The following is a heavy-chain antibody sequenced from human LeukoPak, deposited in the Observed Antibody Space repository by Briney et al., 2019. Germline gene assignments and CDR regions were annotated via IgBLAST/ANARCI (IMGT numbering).Heavy chain of an antibody. Sequence: GGSLRLSCATSGFTFSSYEMNWVRQAPGKGLEWVSYISSSGRTIYYADSVKGRFTISRDNAKNSLYLQMKSLRDEDTAVYYCARYGSGTSYITNYFDYWGQGTLVTVSS. CDR3: ARYGSGTSYITNYFDY. V-gene: IGHV3-48*03. CDR1: GFTFSSYE. J-gene: IGHJ4*02. D-gene: IGHD3-10*01. CDR2: ISSSGRTI.